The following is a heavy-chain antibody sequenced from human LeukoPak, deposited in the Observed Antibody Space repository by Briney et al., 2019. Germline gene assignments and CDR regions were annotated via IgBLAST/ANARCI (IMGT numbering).Heavy chain of an antibody. J-gene: IGHJ4*02. CDR1: RFTFTNRW. V-gene: IGHV3-15*04. CDR2: IASNTDGGTT. D-gene: IGHD1-7*01. CDR3: ARGRHKQTGTKDY. Sequence: GGSLRLSCAASRFTFTNRWMNWVRQAPGKGLEWVGRIASNTDGGTTDYAAPVKGRFTISRDNAKNSLYLQMNSLRAEDTAVYYCARGRHKQTGTKDYWGQGTLVTVSS.